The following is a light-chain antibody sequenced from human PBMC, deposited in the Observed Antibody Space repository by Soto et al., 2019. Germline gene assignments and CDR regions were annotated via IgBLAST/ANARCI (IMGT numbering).Light chain of an antibody. CDR1: HSVPTNY. J-gene: IGKJ1*01. CDR3: QQYNNYRWT. Sequence: MTQSPSSLSASVGDRLTLSCRASHSVPTNYLAWYQQKPGQSPRLLIYGASTRATGIPERFSGSGSGTDFTLTISSLQPDDFATYYCQQYNNYRWTFGQGTKVEIK. V-gene: IGKV3D-15*01. CDR2: GAS.